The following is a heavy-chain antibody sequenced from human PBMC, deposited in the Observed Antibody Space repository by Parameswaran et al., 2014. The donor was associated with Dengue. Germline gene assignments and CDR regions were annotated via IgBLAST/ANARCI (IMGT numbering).Heavy chain of an antibody. V-gene: IGHV3-23*01. J-gene: IGHJ6*02. CDR2: ISGSGGST. CDR3: AKAGGSSSPFYYYYAMDV. D-gene: IGHD2-15*01. Sequence: RWIRQPPGKGLEWVSSISGSGGSTHYADSVKGRFTISRDNSKNTLYLQMNSLRAEDTALYYCAKAGGSSSPFYYYYAMDVWGQGTTVTVSS.